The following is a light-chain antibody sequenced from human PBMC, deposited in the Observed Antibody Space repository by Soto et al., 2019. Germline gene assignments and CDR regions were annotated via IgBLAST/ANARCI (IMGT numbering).Light chain of an antibody. CDR3: HQYNHWLTWT. CDR2: GAY. J-gene: IGKJ1*01. CDR1: QSLLSSSDNRNY. Sequence: DLVLAPSPDSLAVSLGERATINCKSSQSLLSSSDNRNYFTWYQQKPGQTPRLLIFGAYTRASGIPGRFSGSGSGTEFTLTISSLQSEDFAVYYCHQYNHWLTWTFGQGTKVDNK. V-gene: IGKV4-1*01.